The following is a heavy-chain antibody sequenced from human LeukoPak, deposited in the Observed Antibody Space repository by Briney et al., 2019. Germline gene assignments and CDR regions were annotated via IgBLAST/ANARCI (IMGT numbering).Heavy chain of an antibody. CDR1: GGSITSNY. V-gene: IGHV4-59*01. CDR3: ARAPPGDTIFGVVSVDWFDP. CDR2: VQYSGST. J-gene: IGHJ5*02. D-gene: IGHD3-3*01. Sequence: SETLSLTCTVFGGSITSNYWNWIRQPPGKGLEWIGYVQYSGSTNYNPSLKSRVTISLDTSKNQFSLRLSSVTAADTAVYYCARAPPGDTIFGVVSVDWFDPWGQGTLVTVSS.